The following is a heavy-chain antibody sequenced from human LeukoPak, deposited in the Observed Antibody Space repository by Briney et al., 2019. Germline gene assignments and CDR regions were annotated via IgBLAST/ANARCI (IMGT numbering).Heavy chain of an antibody. CDR3: ARLTGPYDFYYFDY. J-gene: IGHJ4*02. V-gene: IGHV4-4*02. Sequence: SETLSLTCAVSGGSISSSNWWSWVRQPPGKGLEWIGEIYHSGSTNYNPSLKSRVTISVDKSKNQFSLKLSSVTAADTAVYYCARLTGPYDFYYFDYWGQGTLVTVSS. CDR2: IYHSGST. CDR1: GGSISSSNW. D-gene: IGHD3-22*01.